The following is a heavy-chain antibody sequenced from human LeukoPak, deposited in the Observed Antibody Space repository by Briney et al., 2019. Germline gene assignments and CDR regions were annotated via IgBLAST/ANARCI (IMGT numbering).Heavy chain of an antibody. CDR2: MSGSGGST. D-gene: IGHD3-22*01. J-gene: IGHJ4*02. Sequence: GASLRLSCAASGFTFSNYAMSWVRQAPGKGLEWISIMSGSGGSTHYADSVKGRFTISRDNSKNTLYLQMNSLRAEDTAVYYCAKVPYDSSGYYYFDYWGQGTLVIVSS. V-gene: IGHV3-23*01. CDR3: AKVPYDSSGYYYFDY. CDR1: GFTFSNYA.